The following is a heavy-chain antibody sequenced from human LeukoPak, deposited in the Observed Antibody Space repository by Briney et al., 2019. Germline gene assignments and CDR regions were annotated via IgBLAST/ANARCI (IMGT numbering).Heavy chain of an antibody. CDR1: GYTFTTYD. V-gene: IGHV1-8*03. D-gene: IGHD1-1*01. CDR3: ARGLGGTTLRSDWFDP. J-gene: IGHJ5*02. CDR2: MNPNNGNT. Sequence: ASVKVSCKTSGYTFTTYDINWVRQASGQGLEWMGWMNPNNGNTGYAQKFQGRVTITRDTSRSTAYMELSSLRSEDTAVYYCARGLGGTTLRSDWFDPWGQGTLVTVSS.